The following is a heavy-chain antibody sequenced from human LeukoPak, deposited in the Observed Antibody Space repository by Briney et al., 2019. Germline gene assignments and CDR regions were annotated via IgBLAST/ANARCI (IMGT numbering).Heavy chain of an antibody. Sequence: QPGGSLRLSCAASGFIFSDYEMNWVRQAPGKGLEWVSYISSSGRKIYYADSVKGRFTISRDNAKNSLYLQMNSLRADDTAIYYCARGPRDPTEYCSRSTCSPTYEVWGQGTLVTVSS. CDR2: ISSSGRKI. V-gene: IGHV3-48*03. CDR3: ARGPRDPTEYCSRSTCSPTYEV. CDR1: GFIFSDYE. D-gene: IGHD2/OR15-2a*01. J-gene: IGHJ4*02.